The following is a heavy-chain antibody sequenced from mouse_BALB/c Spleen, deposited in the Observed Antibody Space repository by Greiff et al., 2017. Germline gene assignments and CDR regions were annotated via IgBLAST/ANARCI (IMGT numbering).Heavy chain of an antibody. CDR3: ARLNWALYAMDY. J-gene: IGHJ4*01. V-gene: IGHV2-9*02. CDR2: IWAGGST. CDR1: GFSLTSYG. D-gene: IGHD4-1*01. Sequence: VKLVESGPGLVAPSQSLSITCTVSGFSLTSYGVHWVRQPPGKGLEWLGVIWAGGSTNYNSALMSRLSISKDNSKSQVFLKMNSLQTDDTAMYYCARLNWALYAMDYWGQGTSVTVSS.